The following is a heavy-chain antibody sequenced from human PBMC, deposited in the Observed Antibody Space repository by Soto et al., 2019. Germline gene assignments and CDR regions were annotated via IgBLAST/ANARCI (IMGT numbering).Heavy chain of an antibody. CDR1: GFTFSSYS. J-gene: IGHJ6*02. CDR2: ISSSSSYI. CDR3: AWDDYCDYYYYGMDF. Sequence: PGGSLRLSCAASGFTFSSYSMNWVRQAPGKGLEWVSSISSSSSYIYYADSVKGRFTISRDNAKNSLYLQMNSLRAEDTAVYYCAWDDYCDYYYYGMDFWGQGTTVTVYS. D-gene: IGHD4-17*01. V-gene: IGHV3-21*01.